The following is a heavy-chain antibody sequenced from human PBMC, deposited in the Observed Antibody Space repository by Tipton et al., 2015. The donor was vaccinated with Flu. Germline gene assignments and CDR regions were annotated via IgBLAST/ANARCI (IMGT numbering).Heavy chain of an antibody. CDR3: AIFKNPGH. J-gene: IGHJ4*02. V-gene: IGHV3-7*01. D-gene: IGHD2/OR15-2a*01. CDR1: GFTFGSYG. Sequence: GSLRLSCAASGFTFGSYGFHWVRQAPGKGLEWVANINEDGSTTYYLGSVRGRFTISRDNARNSVFLQMNSLRVEDTALYYCAIFKNPGHWGQGTLVTVSS. CDR2: INEDGSTT.